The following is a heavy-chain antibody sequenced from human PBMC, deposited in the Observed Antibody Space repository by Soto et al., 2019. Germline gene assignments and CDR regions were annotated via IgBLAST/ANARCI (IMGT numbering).Heavy chain of an antibody. CDR3: ARVSGWSLDY. D-gene: IGHD6-19*01. CDR1: GFTFSTSG. V-gene: IGHV3-33*01. Sequence: PGGSLRLSCVASGFTFSTSGMHWVRQAPGKGLEWVAIIWYDGSNKYYADSVKGRFTISRDNSKNTLSLQMNSLRAEDTAVYYCARVSGWSLDYWGQGTLVTVSS. CDR2: IWYDGSNK. J-gene: IGHJ4*02.